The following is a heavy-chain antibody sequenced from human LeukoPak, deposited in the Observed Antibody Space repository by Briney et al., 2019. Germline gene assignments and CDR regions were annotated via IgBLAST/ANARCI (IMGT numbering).Heavy chain of an antibody. J-gene: IGHJ4*02. CDR1: GFTSSSYG. CDR2: ISYDGSNK. V-gene: IGHV3-30*03. Sequence: GGSLRLSCAASGFTSSSYGMHWVRQAPGKGLEWVAVISYDGSNKYYADSVKGRFTISRDNSKNTLYLQMNSLRAEDTAVYYCARDSSSGFDYWGQGTLVTVSS. D-gene: IGHD6-6*01. CDR3: ARDSSSGFDY.